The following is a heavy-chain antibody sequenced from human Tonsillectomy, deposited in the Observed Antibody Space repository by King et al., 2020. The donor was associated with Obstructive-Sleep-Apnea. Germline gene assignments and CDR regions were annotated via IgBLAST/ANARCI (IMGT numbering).Heavy chain of an antibody. CDR2: IYHTGNT. D-gene: IGHD4-17*01. CDR3: ARDSPYGRQNYFDF. CDR1: GDSVNNRRYY. J-gene: IGHJ4*02. Sequence: QLQESGPGLVKPSETLPLTCTVSGDSVNNRRYYWGWVRQSPGKGLEWIGSIYHTGNTYYNPSLKSRVTISVDTSKNEFSLRVKSVTAADSAVYSCARDSPYGRQNYFDFWGQGALVTVSS. V-gene: IGHV4-39*02.